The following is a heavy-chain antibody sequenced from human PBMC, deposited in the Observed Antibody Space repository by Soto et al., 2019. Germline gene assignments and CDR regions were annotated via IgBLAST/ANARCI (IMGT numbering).Heavy chain of an antibody. J-gene: IGHJ4*02. CDR1: GFTFSSYG. V-gene: IGHV3-33*01. Sequence: QVQLVESGGGVVQPGRSLRLSCAASGFTFSSYGMHWVRQAPGKGLEWGAVIWDEGSNKYYADTVKGRFTSSRDNSKNTLYLQMNSLRAEDTVVYYCARSYYDSSGYYSFYFDYWGQGTLVTVSS. CDR3: ARSYYDSSGYYSFYFDY. CDR2: IWDEGSNK. D-gene: IGHD3-22*01.